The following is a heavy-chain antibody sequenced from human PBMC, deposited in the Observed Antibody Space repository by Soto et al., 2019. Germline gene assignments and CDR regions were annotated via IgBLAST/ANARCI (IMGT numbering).Heavy chain of an antibody. CDR3: AKTHDSSGYYYYPPGY. V-gene: IGHV3-23*01. J-gene: IGHJ4*02. CDR2: ISGSGGST. CDR1: GFTFSGYA. Sequence: PGGPLRLSSAASGFTFSGYAMSWVRQAPGKGLEWGSAISGSGGSTFYADSVKGRFTISRDNSKNTLYLQMNSLRAEDTAVYYCAKTHDSSGYYYYPPGYWGQGTLVTVSS. D-gene: IGHD3-22*01.